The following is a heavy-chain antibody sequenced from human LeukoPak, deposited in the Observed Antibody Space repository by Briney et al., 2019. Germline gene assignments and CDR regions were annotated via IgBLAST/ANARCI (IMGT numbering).Heavy chain of an antibody. J-gene: IGHJ5*02. D-gene: IGHD3-9*01. Sequence: ASVKVSCKASGYTFTSYDINWVRQATGQGLEWMGWMNPNSGNTGYAQKFQGRVTITRNTSISTAYMELSSLRSEDTAVYYCARGLRYFDWLPYNWFDPWGQGTLVTVSS. V-gene: IGHV1-8*03. CDR3: ARGLRYFDWLPYNWFDP. CDR1: GYTFTSYD. CDR2: MNPNSGNT.